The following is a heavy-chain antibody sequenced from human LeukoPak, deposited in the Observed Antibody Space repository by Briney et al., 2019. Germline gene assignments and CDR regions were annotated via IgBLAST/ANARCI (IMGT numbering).Heavy chain of an antibody. Sequence: GASVKVSCTVSGASLSELSLYWVRQAPGKGLEWMGGFDVIDSETFYAQKFQGRVTMTEDSSTDTAYMELRSLTSDDTALYYCASGRPYSLLDYWVQGTLVTVSS. CDR2: FDVIDSET. CDR3: ASGRPYSLLDY. J-gene: IGHJ4*02. CDR1: GASLSELS. D-gene: IGHD5-18*01. V-gene: IGHV1-24*01.